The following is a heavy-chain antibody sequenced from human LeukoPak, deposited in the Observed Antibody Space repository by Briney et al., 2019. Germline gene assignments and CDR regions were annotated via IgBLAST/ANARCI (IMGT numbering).Heavy chain of an antibody. V-gene: IGHV4-4*08. CDR1: GGSISSYY. Sequence: SETLSLTCTVSGGSISSYYWSWIRQPPGKGLEWIGRIYTSGSTNYNPSLKSRVTISVDTSKNQFSLKLSSVTAADTAVYYCARDRCNWNLGDAFDIWGQGTMVTVSS. CDR3: ARDRCNWNLGDAFDI. CDR2: IYTSGST. D-gene: IGHD1-20*01. J-gene: IGHJ3*02.